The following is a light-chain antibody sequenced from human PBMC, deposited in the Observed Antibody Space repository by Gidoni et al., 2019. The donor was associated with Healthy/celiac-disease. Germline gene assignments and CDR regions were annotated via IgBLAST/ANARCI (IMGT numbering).Light chain of an antibody. CDR3: SSYTSSSSVV. V-gene: IGLV2-14*01. J-gene: IGLJ2*01. Sequence: ALTQAASVSGSPGQAITIYCTGTSSAVGGYNYGSWYQPHLGNAHNLIIYDASNRPSGVSNRFSGSKSGNTSSLTISGLQAEDDADYYCSSYTSSSSVVFGGGTKLTVL. CDR1: SSAVGGYNY. CDR2: DAS.